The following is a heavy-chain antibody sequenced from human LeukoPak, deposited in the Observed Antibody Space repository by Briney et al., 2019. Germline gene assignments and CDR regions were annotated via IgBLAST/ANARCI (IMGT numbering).Heavy chain of an antibody. D-gene: IGHD3-22*01. J-gene: IGHJ4*02. CDR2: INVGNGNT. CDR1: GGTFSSYA. Sequence: ASVKVSCKASGGTFSSYAISWVRQAPGQRLEWMGWINVGNGNTKYSEKFQDRVIISRDTSASTAYMELSSLRSEDTAVYFCARVTAESYSDSSGYYSYWGQGTLVTVSS. CDR3: ARVTAESYSDSSGYYSY. V-gene: IGHV1-3*01.